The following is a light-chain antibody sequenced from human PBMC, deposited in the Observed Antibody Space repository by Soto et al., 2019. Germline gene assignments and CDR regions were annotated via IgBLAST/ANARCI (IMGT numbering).Light chain of an antibody. CDR2: DEX. J-gene: IGKJ5*01. Sequence: EIVMTQSPATLSLSPGERSPXSCSGSQSFSSNLAWYQQKXXNATRLXXXDEXTRATGIPARFIGSGSGKEFTLNISSMNSEDFEVYYCQQYNKWPTRTVGQGTRLEIK. CDR1: QSFSSN. V-gene: IGKV3-15*01. CDR3: QQYNKWPTRT.